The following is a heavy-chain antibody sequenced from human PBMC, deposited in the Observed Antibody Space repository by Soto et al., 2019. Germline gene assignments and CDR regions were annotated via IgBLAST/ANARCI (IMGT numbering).Heavy chain of an antibody. CDR1: GGSISPYY. CDR3: AREGYRSGWSGIGALNWFDS. D-gene: IGHD6-19*01. CDR2: IYYSGST. J-gene: IGHJ5*01. V-gene: IGHV4-59*01. Sequence: QVQLQESGPGLVKPSETLSLTCTVSGGSISPYYWSWIRQPPGKGLEWSGYIYYSGSTNYNPSLKRRVTISVDTSKNQFSLKLSSVTAADTAVYYCAREGYRSGWSGIGALNWFDSWGQGTLVTVSS.